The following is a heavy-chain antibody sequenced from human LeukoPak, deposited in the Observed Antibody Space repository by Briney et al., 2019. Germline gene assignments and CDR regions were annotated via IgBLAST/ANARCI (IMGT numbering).Heavy chain of an antibody. CDR2: MNPNSGNT. CDR1: GYTFTSYD. D-gene: IGHD5-18*01. V-gene: IGHV1-8*01. CDR3: ARGGDTRGYSYGREDY. J-gene: IGHJ4*02. Sequence: ASVKVSCKASGYTFTSYDTNWVRQATGQGLEWMGWMNPNSGNTGYAQKFQGRVTMTRNTSISTAYMELSSLRSEDTAVYYCARGGDTRGYSYGREDYWGQGTLVTVSS.